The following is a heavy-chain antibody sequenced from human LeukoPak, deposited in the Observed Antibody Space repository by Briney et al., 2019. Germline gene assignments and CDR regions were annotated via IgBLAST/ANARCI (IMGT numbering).Heavy chain of an antibody. D-gene: IGHD4-17*01. CDR2: IYYSGST. CDR3: ARFGTTVSNYYGMDV. V-gene: IGHV4-31*03. CDR1: GGSISDAAYY. Sequence: SETLSLTCTVSGGSISDAAYYWSWIRQHPGEGLKWIGYIYYSGSTSYNPSLKSRVTISVDKSKNQFSLKLSSVTAADTAVYYCARFGTTVSNYYGMDVWGQGTTVTVSS. J-gene: IGHJ6*02.